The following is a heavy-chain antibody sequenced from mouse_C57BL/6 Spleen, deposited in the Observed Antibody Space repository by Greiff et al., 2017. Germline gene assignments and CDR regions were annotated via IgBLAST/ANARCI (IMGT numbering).Heavy chain of an antibody. V-gene: IGHV1-64*01. D-gene: IGHD1-1*01. CDR1: GYTFTSYW. CDR3: ARGATVRNFDV. CDR2: IHPNSGST. J-gene: IGHJ1*03. Sequence: VQLQQSGAELVKPGASVKLSCKASGYTFTSYWIGMIHPNSGSTNYNEKFKSKATLTVDKSSSTAYMQLSSLTSEDSAVYYCARGATVRNFDVWGTGTTVTVSS.